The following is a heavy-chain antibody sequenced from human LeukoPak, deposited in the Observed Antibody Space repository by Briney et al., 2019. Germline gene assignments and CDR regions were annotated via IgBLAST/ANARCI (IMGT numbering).Heavy chain of an antibody. D-gene: IGHD1-26*01. CDR1: GFTFSSYD. J-gene: IGHJ4*02. CDR3: AKSQDGGRLFHFDY. CDR2: ISGSGGRT. Sequence: GGSLRLSCGASGFTFSSYDMSWVRQATGKGLEWVSVISGSGGRTYSADSVKGRFTISRDNSKNTLYLQMNSLRAEDTAVYFCAKSQDGGRLFHFDYWGQGTLVTVSS. V-gene: IGHV3-23*01.